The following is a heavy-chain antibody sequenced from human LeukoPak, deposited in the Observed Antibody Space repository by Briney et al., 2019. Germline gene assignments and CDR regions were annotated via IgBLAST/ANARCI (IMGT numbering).Heavy chain of an antibody. CDR2: ISNDGSNK. V-gene: IGHV3-30*18. CDR1: GFTLSSFG. J-gene: IGHJ4*02. CDR3: AKSGIAAAGQRGYFDY. Sequence: PGGSLRLSCAASGFTLSSFGIHWVCQAPGKGLEWVAVISNDGSNKYYADSVKGRFTISRDNSKNTVYLQMSSLRGEDTAVYYCAKSGIAAAGQRGYFDYWGQGTLVTVSS. D-gene: IGHD6-13*01.